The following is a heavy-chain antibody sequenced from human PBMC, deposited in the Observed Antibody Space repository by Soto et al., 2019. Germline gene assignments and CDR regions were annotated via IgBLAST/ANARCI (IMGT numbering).Heavy chain of an antibody. V-gene: IGHV3-53*01. J-gene: IGHJ6*02. CDR3: ARDQVGATPYYYYGMDV. CDR1: GFTVSSNY. D-gene: IGHD1-26*01. Sequence: GGSLRLSCAASGFTVSSNYMSWVRQAPGKGLEWVSVIYSGGSTYYADSVKGRFTISRDNSKNTLYLQMNSLRAEDTAVYYCARDQVGATPYYYYGMDVWGQGTTVTVSS. CDR2: IYSGGST.